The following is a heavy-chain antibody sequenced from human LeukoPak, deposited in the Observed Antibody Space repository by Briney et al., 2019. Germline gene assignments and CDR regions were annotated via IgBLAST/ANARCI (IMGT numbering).Heavy chain of an antibody. V-gene: IGHV1-69*13. CDR2: IIPIFGTA. D-gene: IGHD3-10*01. J-gene: IGHJ4*02. CDR3: ARGVIAGFHYFDY. CDR1: GYTFTTYG. Sequence: SVKVSCRSSGYTFTTYGITWVRQAPGQGLEWMGGIIPIFGTATYAQKFQGRVTITADESTSTAYMELSSLRSEDTAVYYCARGVIAGFHYFDYWGQGTLVTVSS.